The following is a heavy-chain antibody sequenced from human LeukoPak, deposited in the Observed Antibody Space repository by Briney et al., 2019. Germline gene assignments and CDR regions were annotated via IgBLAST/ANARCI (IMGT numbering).Heavy chain of an antibody. J-gene: IGHJ4*02. CDR2: INHSGST. D-gene: IGHD5-18*01. Sequence: SETLSLTCAVYGGSFSGYYWSWIRQPPGKGLEWIGEINHSGSTNYNPSLKSRVTISVDTSNNQFSLKLSSVTAADTAVYYCARGRGRGYSYGYRVGYFDYWGQGTLVTVSS. CDR1: GGSFSGYY. CDR3: ARGRGRGYSYGYRVGYFDY. V-gene: IGHV4-34*01.